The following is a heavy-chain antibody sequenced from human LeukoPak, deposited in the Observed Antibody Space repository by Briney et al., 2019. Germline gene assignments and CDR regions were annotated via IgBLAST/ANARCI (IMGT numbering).Heavy chain of an antibody. CDR3: ARDRGDFWSGYYPSDY. CDR2: ISAYNGNT. CDR1: GYTFTSYG. Sequence: ASVKVSCKASGYTFTSYGISWVRQAPGQGLEWMGWISAYNGNTNYAQKLQGRVTMTTDTSTSTAYMELGSLRSDDTAVYYCARDRGDFWSGYYPSDYWGQGTLVTVSS. D-gene: IGHD3-3*01. V-gene: IGHV1-18*01. J-gene: IGHJ4*02.